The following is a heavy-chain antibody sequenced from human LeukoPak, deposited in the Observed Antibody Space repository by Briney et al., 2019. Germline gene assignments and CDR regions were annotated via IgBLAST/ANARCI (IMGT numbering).Heavy chain of an antibody. CDR3: TRVSYIDEGIDY. CDR1: GFTFSGYS. CDR2: IKQDGSKK. J-gene: IGHJ4*02. V-gene: IGHV3-7*04. Sequence: PGGSLRLSCAASGFTFSGYSLTWVRQAPGKGLEWVANIKQDGSKKSYVDSVKGRFTISRDNAKNSLYLQMNSLRAEDTAIYYCTRVSYIDEGIDYWGQGTLVTVSS. D-gene: IGHD1-26*01.